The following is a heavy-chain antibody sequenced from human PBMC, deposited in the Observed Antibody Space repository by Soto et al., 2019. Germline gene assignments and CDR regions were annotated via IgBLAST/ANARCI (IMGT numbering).Heavy chain of an antibody. D-gene: IGHD2-2*01. CDR2: ISWNSGSI. J-gene: IGHJ6*03. Sequence: EVQLVESGGGLVQPGRSLRLSCAASGFTFDDYAMHWVRQAPGKGLEWVSGISWNSGSIGYADSVKGRFTISRDNAKNSLYLQMNSLRAEDRALYYCAKGGGYCSSTSCYDRFYYYDMDVWGKGTTVTVSS. CDR3: AKGGGYCSSTSCYDRFYYYDMDV. CDR1: GFTFDDYA. V-gene: IGHV3-9*01.